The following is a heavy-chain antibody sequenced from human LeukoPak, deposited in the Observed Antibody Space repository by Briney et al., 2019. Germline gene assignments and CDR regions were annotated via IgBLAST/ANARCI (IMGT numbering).Heavy chain of an antibody. CDR1: GYSFTIYW. CDR3: ARLDRASGSYPLGY. Sequence: KTGESLKISCMGSGYSFTIYWIGWVRQMPGKGLEWMGTIYPGDSDIRYSPSFQGQVTISADKSLSTAYLQWSSLKASDTAMYYCARLDRASGSYPLGYWGQGTLVTVSS. D-gene: IGHD1-26*01. J-gene: IGHJ4*02. V-gene: IGHV5-51*01. CDR2: IYPGDSDI.